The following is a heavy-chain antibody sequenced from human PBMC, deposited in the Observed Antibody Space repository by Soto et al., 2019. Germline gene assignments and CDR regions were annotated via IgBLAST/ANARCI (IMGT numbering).Heavy chain of an antibody. J-gene: IGHJ4*02. CDR2: ISPYNGNT. CDR1: GYFFTSYG. D-gene: IGHD3-3*01. V-gene: IGHV1-18*04. CDR3: ARDFGSDLSAPGAVFDY. Sequence: ASVKVSCKASGYFFTSYGISWVRQAPGQGLEWMGWISPYNGNTKYAQNFQGRVTMTTDTSTYTAYMEVRRLRSDDPAVYYCARDFGSDLSAPGAVFDYWGQGTLVTVSS.